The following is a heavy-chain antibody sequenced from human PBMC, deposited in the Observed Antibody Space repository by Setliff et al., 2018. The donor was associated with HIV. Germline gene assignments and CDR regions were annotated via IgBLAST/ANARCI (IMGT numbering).Heavy chain of an antibody. J-gene: IGHJ6*03. CDR2: ISAYNGNT. CDR1: GYYPSIDY. Sequence: GASVKVSCKTFGYYPSIDYMHWVRQAPGRGLEWMGWISAYNGNTHYAQKFQGRITMTTDTSTTTAYMELRNLRSDDTAVYYCARVQVGDPYYSYYYMDVWGEGTTVTVSS. V-gene: IGHV1-18*04. D-gene: IGHD2-8*02. CDR3: ARVQVGDPYYSYYYMDV.